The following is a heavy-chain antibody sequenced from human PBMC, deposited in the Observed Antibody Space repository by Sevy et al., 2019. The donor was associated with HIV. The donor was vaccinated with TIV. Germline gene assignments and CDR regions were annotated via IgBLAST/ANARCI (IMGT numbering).Heavy chain of an antibody. D-gene: IGHD3-10*01. CDR1: GGSMSSYF. J-gene: IGHJ4*02. CDR3: ARDSVLSPRVFDS. V-gene: IGHV4-59*01. Sequence: SETLSLTYTVSGGSMSSYFWSWIRQPPGKGLEWIGYIYYTGTTNYNPSLKSRLTMSLDTSKNRFSLKLTAVTAADTAVYYCARDSVLSPRVFDSWGQGTLVTVSS. CDR2: IYYTGTT.